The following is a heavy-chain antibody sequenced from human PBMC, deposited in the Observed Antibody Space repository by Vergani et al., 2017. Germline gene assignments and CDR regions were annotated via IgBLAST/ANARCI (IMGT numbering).Heavy chain of an antibody. CDR3: ARDRGDWRYSRYFYNYYMDV. V-gene: IGHV3-23*01. CDR1: GFTFRNYA. D-gene: IGHD2-8*02. Sequence: EVQLLESGGGLAQPGGSLRLSCAASGFTFRNYAMTWVRQALGKGLEWVSIISDNGGTTYYADSVKGRFTISRDNSKDTLYLQMNSLRAEDTAVYYCARDRGDWRYSRYFYNYYMDVWGKGTTVTVSS. J-gene: IGHJ6*03. CDR2: ISDNGGTT.